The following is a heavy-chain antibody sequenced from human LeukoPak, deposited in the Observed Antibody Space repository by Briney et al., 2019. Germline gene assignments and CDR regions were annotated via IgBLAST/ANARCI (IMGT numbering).Heavy chain of an antibody. CDR1: GGPISSYY. Sequence: KSSETLSLTCTVSGGPISSYYWIWIRQSPGKGLEWIGYIYYSGSTNYNPSLKSRVTISVDTSKTQLSLKLSSVTAADTAVYYCARGARYDCEYWGQGTLVTVSS. V-gene: IGHV4-59*01. CDR3: ARGARYDCEY. D-gene: IGHD5-12*01. CDR2: IYYSGST. J-gene: IGHJ4*02.